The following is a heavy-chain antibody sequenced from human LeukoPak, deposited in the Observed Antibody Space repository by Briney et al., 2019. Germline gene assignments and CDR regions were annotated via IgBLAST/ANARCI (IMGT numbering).Heavy chain of an antibody. CDR2: ISYDGSNK. J-gene: IGHJ3*02. D-gene: IGHD3-22*01. Sequence: GGSLRLSCAASGFTFSSYAMHWVRQAPGKGLEWVAVISYDGSNKYYADSVKGRFTISRDNSKNTLYLQMNSLRAEDTAVYYCARVAYEIDAFDIWGQGTMVTVSS. CDR3: ARVAYEIDAFDI. CDR1: GFTFSSYA. V-gene: IGHV3-30-3*01.